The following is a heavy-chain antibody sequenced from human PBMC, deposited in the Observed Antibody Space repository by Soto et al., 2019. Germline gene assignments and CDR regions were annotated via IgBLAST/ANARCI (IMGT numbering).Heavy chain of an antibody. CDR1: GFTVSSFW. CDR3: ARDLVAKDAFDL. CDR2: INSDGSNT. J-gene: IGHJ3*01. D-gene: IGHD2-8*02. V-gene: IGHV3-74*01. Sequence: EVQLVESGGGLVQPGGSLRLSCAASGFTVSSFWIHWFRQAPGKGLVWVSRINSDGSNTRYADSVKGRFTISRDIAKNTLYLQMNSLRVEDTAVYYCARDLVAKDAFDLWGQGTMVTVSS.